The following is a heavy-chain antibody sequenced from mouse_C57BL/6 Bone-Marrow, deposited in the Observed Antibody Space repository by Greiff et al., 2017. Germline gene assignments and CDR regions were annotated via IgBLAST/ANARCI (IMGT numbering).Heavy chain of an antibody. CDR2: IHPNSGST. V-gene: IGHV1-64*01. D-gene: IGHD2-12*01. CDR1: GYTFTSYW. CDR3: AREVNCYYDAMDY. J-gene: IGHJ4*01. Sequence: VQLQQPGAELVKPGASVKLSCKASGYTFTSYWMHWVKQRPGQGLEWIGMIHPNSGSTNYNEKFKSKATLTVDKSSSTAYMQLSSLTSEDSAVYYCAREVNCYYDAMDYWGQGTSVTVSS.